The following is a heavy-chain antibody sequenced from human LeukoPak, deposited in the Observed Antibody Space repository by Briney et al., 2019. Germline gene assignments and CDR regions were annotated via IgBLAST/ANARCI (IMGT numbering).Heavy chain of an antibody. CDR3: ARDSYYYDSSGYQFDP. V-gene: IGHV1-18*01. D-gene: IGHD3-22*01. CDR1: GYTFTSYG. Sequence: ASVKVSCKASGYTFTSYGISWVRQAPGQGLEWMGWISAYNGNTNYAQKLQGRVTMTTDTSTSTAYMELRSLRSDDTAVYYCARDSYYYDSSGYQFDPWGQGTLVTVSS. J-gene: IGHJ5*02. CDR2: ISAYNGNT.